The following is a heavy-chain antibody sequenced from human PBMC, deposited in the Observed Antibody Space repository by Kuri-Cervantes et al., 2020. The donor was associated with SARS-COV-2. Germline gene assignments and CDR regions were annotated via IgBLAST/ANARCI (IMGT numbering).Heavy chain of an antibody. V-gene: IGHV3-21*01. D-gene: IGHD3-3*01. CDR3: AREGAYDFWSIDY. CDR2: ISSSSSYI. J-gene: IGHJ4*02. Sequence: LSLSCAASGFTFSSYGMNWVRQAPGKGLEWVSSISSSSSYIYYADSVKGRFTISRDNAKNSLYLQMNSLRAEDTAVYYCAREGAYDFWSIDYWGQGTLVTVSS. CDR1: GFTFSSYG.